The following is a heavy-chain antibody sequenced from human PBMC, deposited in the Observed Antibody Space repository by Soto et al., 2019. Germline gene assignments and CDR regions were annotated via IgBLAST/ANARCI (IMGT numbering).Heavy chain of an antibody. CDR1: GFHFSSYD. Sequence: GSLRLSCAASGFHFSSYDIHWVRQTTGKGLEWVSAIGTAGDTYYPGSVKGRFTISRENAKNSLYLQMNSVRAEDRAMYYFARGLYDSSGYYFRDALDIWGQGTMVTVSS. V-gene: IGHV3-13*01. CDR2: IGTAGDT. D-gene: IGHD3-22*01. J-gene: IGHJ3*02. CDR3: ARGLYDSSGYYFRDALDI.